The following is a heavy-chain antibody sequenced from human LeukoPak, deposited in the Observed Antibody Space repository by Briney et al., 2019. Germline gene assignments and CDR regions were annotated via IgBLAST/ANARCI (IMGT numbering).Heavy chain of an antibody. Sequence: PGRSLRLSCAASRFTFSSYGMHWVRQAPGKGLEWVAVISYDGSNKYYADSVKGRFTISRDNSKNTLYLHMNSLRAEDTAVYYCAKDRRLGYCSGGSCHPHDAFDIWGQGTMVTVSS. CDR2: ISYDGSNK. J-gene: IGHJ3*02. D-gene: IGHD2-15*01. V-gene: IGHV3-30*18. CDR1: RFTFSSYG. CDR3: AKDRRLGYCSGGSCHPHDAFDI.